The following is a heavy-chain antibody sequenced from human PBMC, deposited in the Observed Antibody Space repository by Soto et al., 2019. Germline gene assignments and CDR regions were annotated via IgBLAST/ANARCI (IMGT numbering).Heavy chain of an antibody. J-gene: IGHJ3*02. Sequence: GGSLRLSCAASGFSVSSNYMSWVRQAPGKGLEWVSVIYSAGSTYYADSVKGRFIISRDNSKNTLYPQMDSLRAEDTAVYYCAGGWIAVAPHDAYDIWGQGTMVTVSS. CDR1: GFSVSSNY. V-gene: IGHV3-53*01. D-gene: IGHD6-19*01. CDR3: AGGWIAVAPHDAYDI. CDR2: IYSAGST.